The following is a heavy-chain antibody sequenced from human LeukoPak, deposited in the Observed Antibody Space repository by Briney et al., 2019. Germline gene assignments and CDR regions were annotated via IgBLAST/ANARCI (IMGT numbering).Heavy chain of an antibody. V-gene: IGHV4-59*08. CDR1: GTSITRTY. D-gene: IGHD3-16*01. CDR2: IYYSGST. J-gene: IGHJ6*02. CDR3: AGSPGGYVDV. Sequence: PSETLSLTCTVSGTSITRTYWSWIRQPPGKGLEWIGYIYYSGSTNYNPSLKSRVTISVDTSKNQFSLKLSSVTAADTAVYYCAGSPGGYVDVWGQGTTVTVSS.